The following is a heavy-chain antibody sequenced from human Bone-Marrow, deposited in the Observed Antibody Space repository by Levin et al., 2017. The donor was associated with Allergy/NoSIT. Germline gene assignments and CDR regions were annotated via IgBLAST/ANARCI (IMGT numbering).Heavy chain of an antibody. J-gene: IGHJ5*02. V-gene: IGHV1-24*01. CDR1: GYTLSELS. D-gene: IGHD6-13*01. Sequence: GESLKISCKVSGYTLSELSMHWVRQAPGKGLEWMGGLDPEDGETIYAQKFQGRVTMTEDTSTDTAYMELSSLRSEDTAVYYCATVATAADGTDWFDPWGQGTLVTVSS. CDR3: ATVATAADGTDWFDP. CDR2: LDPEDGET.